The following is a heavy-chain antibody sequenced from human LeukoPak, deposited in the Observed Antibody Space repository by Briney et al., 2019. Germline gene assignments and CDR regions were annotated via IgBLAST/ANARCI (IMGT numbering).Heavy chain of an antibody. Sequence: PGRSLRLSCAASGFTFSSYGMHWVRQAPGKGLEWVAVIWYDGSNKYYADSVKGRFTISRDNSKNTLYLQMNSLRAEDTAVYYCAKDRTELVTNDWYFDLWSRGTLVTVSS. D-gene: IGHD3-9*01. CDR3: AKDRTELVTNDWYFDL. J-gene: IGHJ2*01. CDR1: GFTFSSYG. V-gene: IGHV3-33*06. CDR2: IWYDGSNK.